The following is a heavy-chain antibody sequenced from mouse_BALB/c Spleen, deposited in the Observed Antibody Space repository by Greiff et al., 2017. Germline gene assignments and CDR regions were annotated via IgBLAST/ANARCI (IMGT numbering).Heavy chain of an antibody. J-gene: IGHJ4*01. CDR3: TRAYYRYDEGNYYAMDY. CDR2: IYPGNSDT. Sequence: VQLQQSGTVLARPGASVKMSCKASGYTFTSYWMHWVKQRPGQGLEWIGAIYPGNSDTSYNQKFKGKAKLTAVTSTSTAYMELSSLTNEDSAVYYCTRAYYRYDEGNYYAMDYWGQGTSVTVSS. CDR1: GYTFTSYW. D-gene: IGHD2-14*01. V-gene: IGHV1-5*01.